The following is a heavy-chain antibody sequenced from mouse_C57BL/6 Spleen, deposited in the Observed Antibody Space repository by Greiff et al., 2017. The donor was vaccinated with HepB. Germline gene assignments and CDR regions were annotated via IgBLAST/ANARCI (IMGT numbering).Heavy chain of an antibody. CDR1: GYTFTDYN. V-gene: IGHV1-18*01. D-gene: IGHD1-1*01. J-gene: IGHJ3*01. Sequence: DVQLQESGPELVKPGASVKIPCKASGYTFTDYNMDWVKQSHGKSLEWIGDINPNNGGTIYNQKFKGKATLTVDKSSSTAYMELRSLTSEDTAVYYCARLTTVVEGFAYWGQGTLVTVSA. CDR3: ARLTTVVEGFAY. CDR2: INPNNGGT.